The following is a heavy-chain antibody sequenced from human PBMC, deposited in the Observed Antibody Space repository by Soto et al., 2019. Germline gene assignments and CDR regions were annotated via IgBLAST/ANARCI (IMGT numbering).Heavy chain of an antibody. CDR1: GYTFTSYA. Sequence: QVQLVQSGAEVKKPGASVKVSCKASGYTFTSYAMHWVRQAPGQRLEWMGWINAGNGNTKYSQKFQGRVTITRDTSASTADMELSSLRSEDTAVYYCARGGRVLAIYYFDYWGQGTLVTVSS. J-gene: IGHJ4*02. CDR3: ARGGRVLAIYYFDY. V-gene: IGHV1-3*01. CDR2: INAGNGNT.